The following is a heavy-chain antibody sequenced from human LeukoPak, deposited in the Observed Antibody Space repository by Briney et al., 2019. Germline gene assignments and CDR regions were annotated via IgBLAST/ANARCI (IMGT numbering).Heavy chain of an antibody. CDR1: GVSFSGYY. CDR2: INHSGST. D-gene: IGHD5-24*01. CDR3: ARGPITPTYYYYYGMDV. Sequence: SETLSLTCAVYGVSFSGYYWSWIRQPPGKGLEWIGEINHSGSTNYNPSLKSRVTISVDTSKNQFSLKLSSVTAADTAVYYCARGPITPTYYYYYGMDVWGQGTTVTVSS. J-gene: IGHJ6*02. V-gene: IGHV4-34*01.